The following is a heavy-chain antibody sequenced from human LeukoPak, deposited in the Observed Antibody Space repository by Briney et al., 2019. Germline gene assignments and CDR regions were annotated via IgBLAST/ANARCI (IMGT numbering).Heavy chain of an antibody. CDR3: ARKYSSSCDY. CDR2: ISYDGSNK. J-gene: IGHJ4*02. D-gene: IGHD6-13*01. CDR1: GFTFSSYA. Sequence: GGSLRLSCAASGFTFSSYAMHWVRQAPGKGLEWVAVISYDGSNKYYADSVKGRFTISRDNAKNSLYLQMNSLRAEDTAVYYCARKYSSSCDYWGQGTLVTVSS. V-gene: IGHV3-30-3*01.